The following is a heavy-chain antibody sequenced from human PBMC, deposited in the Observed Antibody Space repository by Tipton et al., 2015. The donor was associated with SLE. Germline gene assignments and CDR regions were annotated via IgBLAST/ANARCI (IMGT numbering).Heavy chain of an antibody. Sequence: SLRLSCAASGFTFSSYWMSWVRQAPGKGLEWVGFIRSKAYSGTTEYAASVKGRFTISRDDSKSIAYLQMNSLKTEDTAVYYCAKGRSSTWYVDSWGQGTLVTVSS. V-gene: IGHV3-49*04. CDR1: GFTFSSYW. J-gene: IGHJ4*02. CDR2: IRSKAYSGTT. CDR3: AKGRSSTWYVDS. D-gene: IGHD6-13*01.